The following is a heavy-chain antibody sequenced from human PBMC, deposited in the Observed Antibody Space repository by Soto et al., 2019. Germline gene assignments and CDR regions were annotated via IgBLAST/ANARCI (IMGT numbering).Heavy chain of an antibody. CDR1: GGSFSTDY. CDR2: INPSGGT. CDR3: ARVLAARASRDFDY. V-gene: IGHV4-34*01. J-gene: IGHJ4*02. Sequence: QVQLQQWGAGLLKPSETLSLTCAVYGGSFSTDYWSWIRQPTGKGLEWSGEINPSGGTNYNPSLKSRVTISVSTSKNQFSLKLSSVTAADTAVYYCARVLAARASRDFDYWGQGTLVTVSS. D-gene: IGHD6-6*01.